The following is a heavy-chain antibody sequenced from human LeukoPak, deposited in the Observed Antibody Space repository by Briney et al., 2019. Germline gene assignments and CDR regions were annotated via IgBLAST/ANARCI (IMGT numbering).Heavy chain of an antibody. CDR2: IKQDGSEK. D-gene: IGHD4-17*01. V-gene: IGHV3-7*02. CDR3: ATFASTARSFDY. Sequence: GGSLRLSCAASGFTFSSYWMSWVRQAPGKGLEWVANIKQDGSEKYYVDSVKGRFTISRDNAKNSLYLQMDSLRAEDTAVYYCATFASTARSFDYWGQGTLVTVSS. J-gene: IGHJ4*02. CDR1: GFTFSSYW.